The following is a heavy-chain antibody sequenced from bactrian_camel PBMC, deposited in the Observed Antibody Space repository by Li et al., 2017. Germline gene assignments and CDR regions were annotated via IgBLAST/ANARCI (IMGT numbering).Heavy chain of an antibody. CDR3: AARLSGSGRSWYGWTSFESYAY. CDR2: ILTGSGST. J-gene: IGHJ4*01. V-gene: IGHV3S54*01. CDR1: GNVASRTS. D-gene: IGHD4*01. Sequence: VQLVESGGDSVQAGGSLRLSCTASGNVASRTSWMGWFRQAPGKEREGVAAILTGSGSTYYADSVTGRFTISQDSATKTLYLQMSSLKPEDTAMYYCAARLSGSGRSWYGWTSFESYAYWGQGTQVTVS.